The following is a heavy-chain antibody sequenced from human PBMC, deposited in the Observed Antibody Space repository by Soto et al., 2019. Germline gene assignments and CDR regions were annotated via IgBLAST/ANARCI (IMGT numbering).Heavy chain of an antibody. CDR1: GFTFSNYE. D-gene: IGHD4-17*01. Sequence: GGSLRLSCAASGFTFSNYEMNWVRQAPGKGLEWVSYISISGSTIYYADSVKGRFTLSRDNAKNSLYLQMNSLRAEDTAVYYCARVPDYGGYAYWGQGTLVTVSS. CDR2: ISISGSTI. V-gene: IGHV3-48*03. J-gene: IGHJ4*02. CDR3: ARVPDYGGYAY.